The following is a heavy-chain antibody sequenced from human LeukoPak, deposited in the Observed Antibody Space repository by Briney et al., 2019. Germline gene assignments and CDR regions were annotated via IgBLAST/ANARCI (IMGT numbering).Heavy chain of an antibody. Sequence: SETLSLTCTVSGGSIGSSSYYWGWIRQPPGKGLEWIGSIYYSGSTYYNPSLKSRVTISVDTSKNQFSLKLSSVTAADTAVYYCARGTGQYYYYYGMDVWGQGTTVTVSS. J-gene: IGHJ6*02. V-gene: IGHV4-39*01. D-gene: IGHD1-1*01. CDR2: IYYSGST. CDR3: ARGTGQYYYYYGMDV. CDR1: GGSIGSSSYY.